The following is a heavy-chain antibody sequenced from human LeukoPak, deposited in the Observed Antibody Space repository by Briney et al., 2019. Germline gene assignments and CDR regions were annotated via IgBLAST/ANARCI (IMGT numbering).Heavy chain of an antibody. CDR3: ARAKEEMTSILGFDY. J-gene: IGHJ4*02. D-gene: IGHD5-24*01. CDR2: IYSGGNS. CDR1: GLIVSSNY. V-gene: IGHV3-53*01. Sequence: GGSLRLSCAASGLIVSSNYMTWVRQAPGKGLEWVSTIYSGGNSYYADSVEGRFTVSRDNPRNTLYLQMSSLRAEDTAVYYCARAKEEMTSILGFDYWGQGTLVTVSS.